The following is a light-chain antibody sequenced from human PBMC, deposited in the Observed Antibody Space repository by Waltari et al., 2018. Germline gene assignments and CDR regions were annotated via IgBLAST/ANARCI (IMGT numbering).Light chain of an antibody. CDR2: DVH. J-gene: IGLJ1*01. V-gene: IGLV2-14*03. Sequence: QSALTQPASVSGSPGQSITISCTGTSSDIGAYNFVSWYQKHPGKAPKVMIYDVHNRPSGVSSRFSGPTSGNPASLTISGLQAEDEADYYCSSYTTGSTRYVFGSGTKVTVL. CDR3: SSYTTGSTRYV. CDR1: SSDIGAYNF.